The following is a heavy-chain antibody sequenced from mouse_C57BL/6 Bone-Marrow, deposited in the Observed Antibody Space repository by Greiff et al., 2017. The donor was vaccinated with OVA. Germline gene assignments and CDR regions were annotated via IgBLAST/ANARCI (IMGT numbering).Heavy chain of an antibody. D-gene: IGHD2-10*02. CDR1: GYAFSSYW. CDR3: ARGYV. Sequence: VQVVESGAELVKPGASVEISCKASGYAFSSYWMNWVKQRPGKGLEWIGQIYPGDGATNYNGKFKGKATLTADKSSSTAYMQLSSLTSENSAFYFCARGYVWGQGTTLTVSS. J-gene: IGHJ2*01. CDR2: IYPGDGAT. V-gene: IGHV1-80*01.